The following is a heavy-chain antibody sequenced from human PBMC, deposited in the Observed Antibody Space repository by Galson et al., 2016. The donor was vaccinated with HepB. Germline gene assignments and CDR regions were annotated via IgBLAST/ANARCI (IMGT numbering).Heavy chain of an antibody. CDR1: GFTFSDYY. CDR2: ISVSSGFI. J-gene: IGHJ4*02. V-gene: IGHV3-21*01. D-gene: IGHD1-26*01. Sequence: SLRLSCAASGFTFSDYYMNWVRQAPGKGLEWVSSISVSSGFIYYADSVRGRFTISRDNAKNSLYLQMNSLRAGDTAVYYCAREGAYPGGRTPDYWGQGTLVTVSS. CDR3: AREGAYPGGRTPDY.